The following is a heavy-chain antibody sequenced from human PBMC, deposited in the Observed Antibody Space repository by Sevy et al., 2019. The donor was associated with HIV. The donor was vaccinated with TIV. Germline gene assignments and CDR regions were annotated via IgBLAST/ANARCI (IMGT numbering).Heavy chain of an antibody. CDR2: INHSGST. D-gene: IGHD4-4*01. CDR3: AREMPTTSY. CDR1: GGSFSGFY. Sequence: WETLSLTCAVYGGSFSGFYWSWIRQPPGKGLDWIGEINHSGSTNYNPSLKSRVTISVDTSKNLFSLKVSSVTAADTAVYYCAREMPTTSYWGQGTLVTVSS. J-gene: IGHJ4*02. V-gene: IGHV4-34*01.